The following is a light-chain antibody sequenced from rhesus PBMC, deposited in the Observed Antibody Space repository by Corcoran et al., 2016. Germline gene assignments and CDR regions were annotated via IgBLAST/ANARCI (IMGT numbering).Light chain of an antibody. V-gene: IGKV1-25*01. Sequence: DIQMTQSPSSLSASVGDRVTITFRASQDITIDLAWYQQKPGETPKLLIYEASMLQSGIPSLFSGSGFGTDFTLTISSLQSKDFATYFCQHCWSTPLTFGGGTKVESK. CDR3: QHCWSTPLT. CDR1: QDITID. CDR2: EAS. J-gene: IGKJ4*01.